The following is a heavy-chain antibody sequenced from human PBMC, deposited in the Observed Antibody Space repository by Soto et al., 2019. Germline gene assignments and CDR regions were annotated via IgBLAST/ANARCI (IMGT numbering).Heavy chain of an antibody. CDR1: GFTFSSYA. CDR3: ARDPAVVVPAAIDGMDV. J-gene: IGHJ6*02. V-gene: IGHV3-30-3*01. Sequence: GGSLRLSCAASGFTFSSYAMHWVRQAPGKGLEWVAVISYDGSNKYYADSVKGRFTISRDNSKNTLYLQMNSLRAEDTAVYYCARDPAVVVPAAIDGMDVWGQGTTVTVSS. D-gene: IGHD2-2*02. CDR2: ISYDGSNK.